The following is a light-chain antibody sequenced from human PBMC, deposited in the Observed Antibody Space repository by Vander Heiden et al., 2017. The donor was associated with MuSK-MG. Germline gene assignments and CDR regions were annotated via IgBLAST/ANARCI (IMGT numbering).Light chain of an antibody. Sequence: DIQMTQSPSSLSASVGDRVTITCQASQDISNFLNWYQQKPGKAPKLLIYDASNLETGVPSRFTGSGSGTDFTFTISSLQPEDFATYYCQQYDKLSSWTFGQGTKVEIK. V-gene: IGKV1-33*01. CDR1: QDISNF. CDR3: QQYDKLSSWT. J-gene: IGKJ1*01. CDR2: DAS.